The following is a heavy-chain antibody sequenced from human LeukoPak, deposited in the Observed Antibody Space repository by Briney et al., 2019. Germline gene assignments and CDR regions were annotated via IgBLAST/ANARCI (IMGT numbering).Heavy chain of an antibody. CDR2: INPSGGST. J-gene: IGHJ6*03. D-gene: IGHD3-16*01. Sequence: ASVKVSCKASGYTFTSYYMHWVRQAPGQGLEWMGIINPSGGSTSYAQKFQGRVTMTRDMSTSTVYMELSSLRSEDTAVYYCARDGGSDYYYYYYTDVWGKGTTVTVSS. CDR1: GYTFTSYY. CDR3: ARDGGSDYYYYYYTDV. V-gene: IGHV1-46*01.